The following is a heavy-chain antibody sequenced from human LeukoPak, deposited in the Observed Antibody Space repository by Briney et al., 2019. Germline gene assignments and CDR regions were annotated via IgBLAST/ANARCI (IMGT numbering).Heavy chain of an antibody. Sequence: PGGSLRLSCAASGFTFSSYAMSWVRQAPGKGLEWVSAISGSGGSIYYADSVKGRFTISRDNSKNTLYLQMNSLRAEDTAVYYCAKAGGSYYASYFDYWGQGTLVTVSS. V-gene: IGHV3-23*01. J-gene: IGHJ4*02. CDR1: GFTFSSYA. CDR2: ISGSGGSI. CDR3: AKAGGSYYASYFDY. D-gene: IGHD1-26*01.